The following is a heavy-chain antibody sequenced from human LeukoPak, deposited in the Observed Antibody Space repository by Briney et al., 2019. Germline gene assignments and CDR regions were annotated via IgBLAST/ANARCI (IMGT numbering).Heavy chain of an antibody. J-gene: IGHJ6*03. CDR1: GGSISSYY. V-gene: IGHV4-4*07. CDR2: IYTSGST. D-gene: IGHD4-11*01. CDR3: ARDQTTVTTNYYYYYMDV. Sequence: PSETLSLTCTVSGGSISSYYWSWIRQPAGKGLEWIGRIYTSGSTNYNPSLKSRVTMSVDTSKNQLSLKLSSVTAADTAVYYCARDQTTVTTNYYYYYMDVWGKGTTVTVSS.